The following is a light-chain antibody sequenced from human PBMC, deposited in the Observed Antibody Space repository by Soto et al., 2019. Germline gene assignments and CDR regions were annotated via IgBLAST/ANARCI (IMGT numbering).Light chain of an antibody. CDR2: DAS. V-gene: IGKV3-20*01. CDR1: QSVSSSY. CDR3: QQYGSSPLT. Sequence: EIVLTQSPGTLSLAPGERATLSCWASQSVSSSYLAWYQQKPGQAPRLLIYDASSRATGIPDRFSGSGSGTDFTLTISRLEPEDFAVYYCQQYGSSPLTFGQGTKV. J-gene: IGKJ1*01.